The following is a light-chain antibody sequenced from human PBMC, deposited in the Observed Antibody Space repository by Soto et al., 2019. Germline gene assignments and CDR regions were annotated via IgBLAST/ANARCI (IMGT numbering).Light chain of an antibody. CDR3: LQYNSYPWT. CDR1: QGIRND. Sequence: DIQMTQSPSSLYASLGDRITITCRASQGIRNDLAWYQQKPGKAPKRLIFAASSLQSGVPSRFSGSGSGTEFTLTISSLQPEDFANYYCLQYNSYPWTFGQRTKVEIK. CDR2: AAS. J-gene: IGKJ1*01. V-gene: IGKV1-17*01.